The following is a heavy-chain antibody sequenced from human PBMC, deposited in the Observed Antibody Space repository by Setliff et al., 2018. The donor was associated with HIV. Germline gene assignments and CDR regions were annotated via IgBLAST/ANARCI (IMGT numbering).Heavy chain of an antibody. V-gene: IGHV4-61*09. CDR1: GDSISSGSYY. CDR2: IHTTGST. CDR3: ARRTFGSGRIDP. J-gene: IGHJ5*02. D-gene: IGHD3-16*01. Sequence: LSLTCSVSGDSISSGSYYWGWIRLPAGKGLEWIGQIHTTGSTNYNPSLKSRLTISIDTSKNQFSLNLDSVTTTDTAVYYCARRTFGSGRIDPWGQGTLVTVSS.